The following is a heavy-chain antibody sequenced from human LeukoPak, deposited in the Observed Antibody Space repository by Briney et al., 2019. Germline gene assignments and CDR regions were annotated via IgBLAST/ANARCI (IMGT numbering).Heavy chain of an antibody. Sequence: TGGSLRLSCAASGFTFSSYAMSWVRQAPGKGLEWVSAISGSGGSTYYADSVKGRFTISRDNSKNTLYLQMNSLRAEDTAVYYCAKVIRDSTGWTLDYWGQGTLVTVSS. D-gene: IGHD2-2*01. V-gene: IGHV3-23*01. CDR1: GFTFSSYA. CDR2: ISGSGGST. J-gene: IGHJ4*02. CDR3: AKVIRDSTGWTLDY.